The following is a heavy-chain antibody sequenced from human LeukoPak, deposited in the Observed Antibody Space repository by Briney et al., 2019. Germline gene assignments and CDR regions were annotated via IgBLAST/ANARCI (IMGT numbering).Heavy chain of an antibody. V-gene: IGHV3-11*01. Sequence: GGSLRLSCAASGFTFSDYYMSWIRQAPGKGLEWVSYISSRGSTIYYADSVKGRFTISRDNAKNSLYLQMNSLRAEDTAVYYCASPLGYCSSTSCYYDYYMDVWGKGTRVTLSS. CDR1: GFTFSDYY. CDR2: ISSRGSTI. CDR3: ASPLGYCSSTSCYYDYYMDV. J-gene: IGHJ6*03. D-gene: IGHD2-2*01.